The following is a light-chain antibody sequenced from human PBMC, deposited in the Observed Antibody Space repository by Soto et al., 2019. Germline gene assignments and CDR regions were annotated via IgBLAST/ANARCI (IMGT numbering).Light chain of an antibody. Sequence: ELVWTQSPGIPSLSPGARANLSCRASQPIASNVAWYQERPGQPPSILIFGASTRASDVPDGFTGSGSGTQFNLTIAGLHPEDFAVYVCQQYNNWTYTFGQGTKVDIK. CDR1: QPIASN. CDR2: GAS. J-gene: IGKJ2*01. V-gene: IGKV3-15*01. CDR3: QQYNNWTYT.